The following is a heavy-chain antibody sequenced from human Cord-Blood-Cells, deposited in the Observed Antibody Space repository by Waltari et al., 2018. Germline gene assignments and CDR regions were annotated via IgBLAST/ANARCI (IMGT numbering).Heavy chain of an antibody. CDR2: IKHSRST. J-gene: IGHJ6*02. V-gene: IGHV4-34*01. D-gene: IGHD3-3*01. CDR1: GGSFSGYY. CDR3: ARGSDYDSWSGYYGDYYYGMDV. Sequence: QVQLQQWGAGLLKPSETLSLPCAVYGGSFSGYYWSWIRQPPGKGLEWTGEIKHSRSTGDDPTLKSRGTISVATSPHPFSRKLSSVTAADTAVYYCARGSDYDSWSGYYGDYYYGMDVWGQGTTVTV.